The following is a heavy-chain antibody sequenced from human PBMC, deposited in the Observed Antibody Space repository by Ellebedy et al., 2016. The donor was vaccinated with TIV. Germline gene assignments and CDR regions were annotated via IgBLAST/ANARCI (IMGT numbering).Heavy chain of an antibody. D-gene: IGHD3-3*01. V-gene: IGHV3-66*01. CDR1: GFTFSSYA. CDR2: IYSGGST. Sequence: GESLKISCAASGFTFSSYAMSWVRQAPGKGLEWVSVIYSGGSTYYADSVKGRFTISRDNSKNTLYLQMNSLRADDTAVYYCARGGICDFWSGYCSHNAFDIWGQGTMVTVSS. J-gene: IGHJ3*02. CDR3: ARGGICDFWSGYCSHNAFDI.